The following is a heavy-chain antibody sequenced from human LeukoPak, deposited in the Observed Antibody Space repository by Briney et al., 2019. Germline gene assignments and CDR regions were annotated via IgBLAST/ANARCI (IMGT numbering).Heavy chain of an antibody. Sequence: SETLSLTCTVSGGSISSYYWSWIRQPPGKGLEWIGYIYYSGSTNYNPSLKSRVTISVDTSKNQFSLKLSSVTAADTAVYYCARGSCSSTYPEFYYYYYYMDVWGKGTTVTVSS. D-gene: IGHD6-13*01. CDR3: ARGSCSSTYPEFYYYYYYMDV. J-gene: IGHJ6*03. V-gene: IGHV4-59*01. CDR2: IYYSGST. CDR1: GGSISSYY.